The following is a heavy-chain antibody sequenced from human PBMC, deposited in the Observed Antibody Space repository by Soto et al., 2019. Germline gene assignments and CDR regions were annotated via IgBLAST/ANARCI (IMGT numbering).Heavy chain of an antibody. CDR2: IYHTGST. D-gene: IGHD3-10*01. V-gene: IGHV4-31*03. J-gene: IGHJ4*02. Sequence: KTXGTLSLTCTVSGVTVSSDAYYWSWIRQRPGKGLEWIGNIYHTGSTFYTPSLKSRVVISLDASTNQFSLRLSSVTAEDTAIYYCAKAREVTLVRISLAQWGQGTLVTVSS. CDR1: GVTVSSDAYY. CDR3: AKAREVTLVRISLAQ.